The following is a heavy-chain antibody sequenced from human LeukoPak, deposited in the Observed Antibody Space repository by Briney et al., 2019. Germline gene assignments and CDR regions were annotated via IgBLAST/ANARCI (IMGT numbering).Heavy chain of an antibody. Sequence: GGSLRLSCAASGFTVSSNYMSWVRQAPGKGLEWVSLIYSGGTTYYADSVKGRFTISRDNSKNTLYLQMNGLRAEDTAVYYCARRAGGLARNNWFDPGAREPWSPSPQ. V-gene: IGHV3-66*01. J-gene: IGHJ5*02. CDR3: ARRAGGLARNNWFDP. CDR2: IYSGGTT. CDR1: GFTVSSNY. D-gene: IGHD3-16*01.